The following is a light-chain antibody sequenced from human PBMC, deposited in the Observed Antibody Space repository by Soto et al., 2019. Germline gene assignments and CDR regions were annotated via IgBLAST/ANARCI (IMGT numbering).Light chain of an antibody. CDR2: AAS. Sequence: DIQMTQSPSSLAASIGDRVTLTCRASQGMSSYLNWYQQKPGKVPKLLIYAASTLQSEFPSRFSGSGSGTDFTLTISSLQPEDVATYYCQKYDSAPFTFGPGTKVDIK. J-gene: IGKJ3*01. V-gene: IGKV1-27*01. CDR3: QKYDSAPFT. CDR1: QGMSSY.